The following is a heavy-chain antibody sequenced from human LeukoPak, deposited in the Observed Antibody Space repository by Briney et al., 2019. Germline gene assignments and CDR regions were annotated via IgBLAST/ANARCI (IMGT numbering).Heavy chain of an antibody. CDR1: GFTFSSYE. J-gene: IGHJ4*02. V-gene: IGHV3-48*03. D-gene: IGHD2-15*01. Sequence: GGSLRLSCAASGFTFSSYEMNWVRQAPGKGLEWVSYISSSGSSIHYADSVKGRFTISRDNAKNSLYLQMSSLRAEDTAVYHCARQISRYCSGGSCYSGWEFYFDYWGRGTPVTVSS. CDR2: ISSSGSSI. CDR3: ARQISRYCSGGSCYSGWEFYFDY.